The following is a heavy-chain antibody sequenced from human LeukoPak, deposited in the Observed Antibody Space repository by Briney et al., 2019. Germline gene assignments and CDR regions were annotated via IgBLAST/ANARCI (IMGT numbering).Heavy chain of an antibody. CDR1: GFTFSSYS. Sequence: GGSLRLFCAASGFTFSSYSMNWVRQAPGKGLEWVSSISSSSSYIYYADSVKGRFTNYRDKAKNSLYLQMNSLRAEDTAVYYCARGGGFDSSSSGYWGQGTLVTVSS. J-gene: IGHJ4*02. CDR3: ARGGGFDSSSSGY. V-gene: IGHV3-21*01. D-gene: IGHD6-6*01. CDR2: ISSSSSYI.